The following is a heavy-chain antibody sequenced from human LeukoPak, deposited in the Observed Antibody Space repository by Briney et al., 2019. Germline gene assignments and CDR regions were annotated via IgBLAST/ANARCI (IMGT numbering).Heavy chain of an antibody. CDR2: ISSRSATI. CDR3: ARAFTDGYSYGTIFWVFDY. CDR1: GFTFSSYS. Sequence: GGSLRLSCAASGFTFSSYSMNWVRQAPGKGLEWVSYISSRSATIYYADSVKGRFTISRDNAKNSLYLQMNSLRAEDTAVYYCARAFTDGYSYGTIFWVFDYWGQGTLVTVSS. D-gene: IGHD5-18*01. V-gene: IGHV3-48*01. J-gene: IGHJ4*02.